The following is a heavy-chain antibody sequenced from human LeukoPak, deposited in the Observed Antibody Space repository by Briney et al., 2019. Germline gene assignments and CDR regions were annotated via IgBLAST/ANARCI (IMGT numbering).Heavy chain of an antibody. CDR2: IYYSGST. Sequence: SETLSLTCTVSGDSINDYYWSWIRQSPGKGLEWIGYIYYSGSTSYNPSLKSRVTISLDTSNNHFSLKLRSVTAADTAVYYCARGGGYSYGSFDYWGQGTLSPSPQ. V-gene: IGHV4-59*01. CDR3: ARGGGYSYGSFDY. D-gene: IGHD5-18*01. CDR1: GDSINDYY. J-gene: IGHJ4*02.